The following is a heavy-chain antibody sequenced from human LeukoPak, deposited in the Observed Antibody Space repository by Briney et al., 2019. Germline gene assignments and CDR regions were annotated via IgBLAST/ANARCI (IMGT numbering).Heavy chain of an antibody. D-gene: IGHD2-2*02. V-gene: IGHV3-73*01. CDR2: IRSKANNYAT. CDR3: ARVDYCSTTTCYRPWSV. Sequence: GGSLRLSCEASGFTLSDSVMHWVRQASGKGLEWVGRIRSKANNYATAYAASVKGRFTISRDDSKNSLYLQMNSLKTEDTAVYYCARVDYCSTTTCYRPWSVWGQGTTVTVSS. CDR1: GFTLSDSV. J-gene: IGHJ6*02.